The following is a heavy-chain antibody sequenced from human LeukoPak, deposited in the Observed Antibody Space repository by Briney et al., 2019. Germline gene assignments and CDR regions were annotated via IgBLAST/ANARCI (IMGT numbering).Heavy chain of an antibody. CDR3: TRVSWRGEIY. D-gene: IGHD3-3*01. Sequence: GGSLRLSCAASGFTFSSYEMNWVRQAPGKGLEWVSSISRGGSPIFYAESVKGRFTTSRDNAKKSLFLQMNSLRAEDAAVYYCTRVSWRGEIYWGQGTLVSVSS. V-gene: IGHV3-48*03. CDR2: ISRGGSPI. CDR1: GFTFSSYE. J-gene: IGHJ4*02.